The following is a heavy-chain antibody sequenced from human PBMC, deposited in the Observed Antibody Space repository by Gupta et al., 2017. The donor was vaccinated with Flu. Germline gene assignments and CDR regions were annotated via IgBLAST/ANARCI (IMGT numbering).Heavy chain of an antibody. V-gene: IGHV3-23*01. CDR3: ARVGCCGSPSCAERQSYSDY. J-gene: IGHJ4*02. CDR1: GFSFSSYA. Sequence: EVQLLESGGGLVQPGGSLRLSCAASGFSFSSYAMSGVRQAPGKGLEWVSGISGDGGLTYYADSVKGRFTVSRDNSKNTLYLQIISLRADDTAVYFRARVGCCGSPSCAERQSYSDYWGQGTRVTVSA. D-gene: IGHD2-2*01. CDR2: ISGDGGLT.